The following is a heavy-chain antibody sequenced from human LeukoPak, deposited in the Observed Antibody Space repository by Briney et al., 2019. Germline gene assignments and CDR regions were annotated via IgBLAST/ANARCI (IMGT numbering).Heavy chain of an antibody. CDR1: GRSINSYY. CDR3: GRQGYTASYYLLDY. J-gene: IGHJ4*02. V-gene: IGHV4-4*07. CDR2: IYTTGTT. D-gene: IGHD1-26*01. Sequence: SETLSLTCTVSGRSINSYYWGWVRQSPGKGLEWIGRIYTTGTTQYNPSLKSRVTMSVDTSTNQFSLNLRSMTAADTAVYFCGRQGYTASYYLLDYWSQGTLVTVS.